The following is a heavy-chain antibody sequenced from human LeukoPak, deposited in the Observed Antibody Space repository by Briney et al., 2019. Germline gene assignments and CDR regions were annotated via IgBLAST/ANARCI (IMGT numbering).Heavy chain of an antibody. CDR1: GGSISSSSYY. J-gene: IGHJ4*02. Sequence: PSETLSLTCTVSGGSISSSSYYWGWIRQPPGKGLEWIGSIFYSGNTYDNPSLKSRVTISVDTSKNQFSLKLNSVTAADTAVYYCARQRSKWLQSSFDYWGQGTLVTVSS. CDR2: IFYSGNT. V-gene: IGHV4-39*01. D-gene: IGHD5-24*01. CDR3: ARQRSKWLQSSFDY.